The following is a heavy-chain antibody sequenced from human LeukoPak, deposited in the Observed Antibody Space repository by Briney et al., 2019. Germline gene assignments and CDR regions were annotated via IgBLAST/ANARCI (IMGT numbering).Heavy chain of an antibody. Sequence: GGSLRLSCAASGFTFGSYAMNWVRQAPGKGLEWVANIKQDGSEKYYVDSVKGRFTISRDNAKNSLYLQMNSLRAEDTAVYYCAKDQGYYDSSGCFDYWGQGTLVTVSS. J-gene: IGHJ4*02. CDR1: GFTFGSYA. D-gene: IGHD3-22*01. CDR2: IKQDGSEK. V-gene: IGHV3-7*03. CDR3: AKDQGYYDSSGCFDY.